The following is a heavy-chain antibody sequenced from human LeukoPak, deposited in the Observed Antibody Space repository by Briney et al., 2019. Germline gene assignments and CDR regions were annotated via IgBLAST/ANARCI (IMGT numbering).Heavy chain of an antibody. Sequence: SETLSLTCAVYGGSFSGYYWSWIRQPAGKGLEWIGRIYTSGSTNYNPSLKSRVTMSVDTSKNQFSLKLSSVTAADTAVYYCARDMVQGVIISPYNWFDPWGQGTLVTVSS. D-gene: IGHD3-10*01. J-gene: IGHJ5*02. CDR3: ARDMVQGVIISPYNWFDP. V-gene: IGHV4-4*07. CDR1: GGSFSGYY. CDR2: IYTSGST.